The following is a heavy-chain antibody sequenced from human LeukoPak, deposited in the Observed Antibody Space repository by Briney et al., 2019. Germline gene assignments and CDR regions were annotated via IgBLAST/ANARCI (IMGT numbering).Heavy chain of an antibody. CDR3: ARSGVVDYAFDI. CDR2: ISGSGLHI. Sequence: GGSLRLSCVTSGFSFSNYAMSWVRQAPGKGLQWVSGISGSGLHIYYADSVKGRFTISRDNSKKTMCLQMNSLRAEDTAVYYCARSGVVDYAFDIWGQGTMVTVSS. CDR1: GFSFSNYA. J-gene: IGHJ3*02. V-gene: IGHV3-23*01. D-gene: IGHD2-15*01.